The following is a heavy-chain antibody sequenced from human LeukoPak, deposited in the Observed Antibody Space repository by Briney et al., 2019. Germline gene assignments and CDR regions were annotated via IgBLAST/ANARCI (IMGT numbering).Heavy chain of an antibody. V-gene: IGHV3-23*01. Sequence: PGGSLRLSCAASGFIFSDSAMNWVRQVPGKGLEWVSAISGSGSNTLYADSVRGRFTISRDNSKNTLQLQMNSLRAEDTAVYYCAKDGSPENNWFDPWGQGTLVTVSS. J-gene: IGHJ5*02. CDR1: GFIFSDSA. CDR3: AKDGSPENNWFDP. D-gene: IGHD1-26*01. CDR2: ISGSGSNT.